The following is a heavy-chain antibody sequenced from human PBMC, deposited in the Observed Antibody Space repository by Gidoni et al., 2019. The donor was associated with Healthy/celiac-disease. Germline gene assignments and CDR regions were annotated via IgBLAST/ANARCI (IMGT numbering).Heavy chain of an antibody. CDR1: GGSFSGYY. D-gene: IGHD6-6*01. CDR3: ARGRAARPNVGMDV. CDR2: INHSGST. Sequence: QVQLQQWGAGLLKPSETLSLTCAVYGGSFSGYYWSWIRQPPGKGLEWIGEINHSGSTNYNPSLKSRVTISVDTSKNQFSLKLSSVTAADTAVYYCARGRAARPNVGMDVWGQGTTVTVSS. V-gene: IGHV4-34*01. J-gene: IGHJ6*02.